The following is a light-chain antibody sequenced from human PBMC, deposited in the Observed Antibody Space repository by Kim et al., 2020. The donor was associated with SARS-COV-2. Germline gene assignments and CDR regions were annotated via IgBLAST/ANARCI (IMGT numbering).Light chain of an antibody. V-gene: IGLV3-19*01. CDR3: NSRDDV. J-gene: IGLJ1*01. CDR1: SLRSYY. Sequence: SYELTQDPAVSVALGQTVRVTCQGDSLRSYYANWYQQKPGQAPVVVIYGTNNRPSGIPDRFSGSSSGNTASLTITGAQAEDEADYYCNSRDDVFGTGTKVTVL. CDR2: GTN.